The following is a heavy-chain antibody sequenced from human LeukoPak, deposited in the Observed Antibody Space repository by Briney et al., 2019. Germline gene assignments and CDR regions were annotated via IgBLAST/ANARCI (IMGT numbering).Heavy chain of an antibody. CDR2: IYSGGST. CDR1: GFTFSSYA. Sequence: PGGSLRLSCAASGFTFSSYAMSWVRQAPGKGLDWVSVIYSGGSTYYADSVKGRFTISRDNSKNTLYLQMDGLRAEDTAVYYCASLNYGVDVWGQGTTVTVSS. J-gene: IGHJ6*02. CDR3: ASLNYGVDV. V-gene: IGHV3-53*01.